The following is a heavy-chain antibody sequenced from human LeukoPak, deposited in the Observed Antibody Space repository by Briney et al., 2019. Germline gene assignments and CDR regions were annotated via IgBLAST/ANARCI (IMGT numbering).Heavy chain of an antibody. Sequence: GESLKISCKASGYSFTSYWIGWVRQMPGKGLQWMGLVHPADSDTRYSPSFEGQVTISADKSISTAYLQWSSLEASDSAMYYCARLLDNYDYWGQGTLVTVS. V-gene: IGHV5-51*01. CDR3: ARLLDNYDY. D-gene: IGHD3-16*01. CDR2: VHPADSDT. CDR1: GYSFTSYW. J-gene: IGHJ4*02.